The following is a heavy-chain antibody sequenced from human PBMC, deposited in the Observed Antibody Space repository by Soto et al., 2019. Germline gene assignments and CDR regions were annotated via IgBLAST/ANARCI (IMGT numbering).Heavy chain of an antibody. CDR3: ARDISIEAAGQTWKPGGVFDY. Sequence: GGSLRLSCAASGFTFSSYGMHWVRQAPGKGLEWVAVIWYDGSNKYYADSVKGRFTISRDNSKNTLYLQMNSLRAEDTAVYYCARDISIEAAGQTWKPGGVFDYWGQGTLVTVSS. CDR2: IWYDGSNK. CDR1: GFTFSSYG. D-gene: IGHD6-13*01. J-gene: IGHJ4*02. V-gene: IGHV3-33*01.